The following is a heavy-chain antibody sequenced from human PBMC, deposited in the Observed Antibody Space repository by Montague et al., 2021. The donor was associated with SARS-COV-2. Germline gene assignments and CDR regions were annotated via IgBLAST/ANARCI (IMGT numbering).Heavy chain of an antibody. Sequence: SETLSLTCTVSGGSISRYYWSWIRQPPGKGLEWIGYIYYSGSTNSNPSRNSRVTISVDTSKNQFSLKLSSVTAADTAVYYCAREVLYYYDSSGPGAFDNWGQGTMVTVSS. V-gene: IGHV4-59*01. D-gene: IGHD3-22*01. CDR2: IYYSGST. CDR1: GGSISRYY. CDR3: AREVLYYYDSSGPGAFDN. J-gene: IGHJ3*02.